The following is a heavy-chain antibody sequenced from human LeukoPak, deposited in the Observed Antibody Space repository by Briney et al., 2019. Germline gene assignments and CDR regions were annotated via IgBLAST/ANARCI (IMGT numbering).Heavy chain of an antibody. Sequence: GGSLRLSCAASGFTFSSYSMNWVRQAPGKGLEWVSSISSSSSYIYYADSVKGRFTISRDNAKNSLYLQMNSLRAEDTAVYYCAREAEYYYDSSGYYYGRSLDYWGQGTLVTVSS. CDR1: GFTFSSYS. CDR2: ISSSSSYI. V-gene: IGHV3-21*01. D-gene: IGHD3-22*01. CDR3: AREAEYYYDSSGYYYGRSLDY. J-gene: IGHJ4*02.